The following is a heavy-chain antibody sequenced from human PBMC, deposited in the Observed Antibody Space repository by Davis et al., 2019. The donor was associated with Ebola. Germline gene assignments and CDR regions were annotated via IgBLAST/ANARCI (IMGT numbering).Heavy chain of an antibody. D-gene: IGHD4-11*01. J-gene: IGHJ4*02. CDR3: ARESYSNYGLLGY. CDR1: GFTFSHYA. Sequence: GGSLRLSCAATGFTFSHYAMHWVHQAPGKGLEWVAVISYDGSNKHYPDSVKGRFTISRDNSKNTLYLQMDSLRAEDTAVYSCARESYSNYGLLGYWGQGTPVTVSS. V-gene: IGHV3-30-3*01. CDR2: ISYDGSNK.